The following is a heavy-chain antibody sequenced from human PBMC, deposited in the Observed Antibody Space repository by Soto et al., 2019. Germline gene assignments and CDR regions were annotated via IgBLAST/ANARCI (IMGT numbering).Heavy chain of an antibody. Sequence: GGSLRLSCSASGFAFSTYGMTWVRQAPGKGLEWVSVISGSGGSSYYAASVKGRFTISRDNSKNTVFLQMNGLRAEETAVYYCAKVTKRAAAGRYEYYKYGMDVWGQGTPVTV. CDR2: ISGSGGSS. CDR3: AKVTKRAAAGRYEYYKYGMDV. J-gene: IGHJ6*02. V-gene: IGHV3-23*01. CDR1: GFAFSTYG. D-gene: IGHD6-13*01.